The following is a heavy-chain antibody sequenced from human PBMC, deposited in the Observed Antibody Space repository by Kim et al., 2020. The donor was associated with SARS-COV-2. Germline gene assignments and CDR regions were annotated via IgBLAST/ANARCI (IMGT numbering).Heavy chain of an antibody. D-gene: IGHD3-10*01. Sequence: GGSLRLSCTASGFTFGDYAMSWFRQAPGKGLEWVGFIRSKAYGGTTEYAASVKGRFTISRDDSKSIAYLQINSLKTEDTAVYYCTRDPHVYYYYGSGSYIDAFDIWGQGTMVTVSS. CDR3: TRDPHVYYYYGSGSYIDAFDI. J-gene: IGHJ3*02. V-gene: IGHV3-49*03. CDR2: IRSKAYGGTT. CDR1: GFTFGDYA.